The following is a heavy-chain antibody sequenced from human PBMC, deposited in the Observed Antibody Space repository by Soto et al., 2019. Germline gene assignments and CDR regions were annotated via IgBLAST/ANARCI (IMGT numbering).Heavy chain of an antibody. CDR3: TRDIGGKGAY. D-gene: IGHD3-10*01. CDR1: GFTFSSYW. CDR2: IDEYGNTI. Sequence: EVQLVESGGGLVQPGGSLRLSCAASGFTFSSYWMHWVRQVPGKGLLWVSRIDEYGNTINYEDSVKGRFTISRDNARNTLYLEMNIMRSEDTALYYCTRDIGGKGAYWGPGTLVTVSS. V-gene: IGHV3-74*01. J-gene: IGHJ4*02.